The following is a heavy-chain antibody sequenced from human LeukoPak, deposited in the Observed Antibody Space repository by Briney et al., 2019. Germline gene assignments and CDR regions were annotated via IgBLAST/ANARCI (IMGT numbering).Heavy chain of an antibody. V-gene: IGHV1-18*01. Sequence: GESLKISCKGSGYSFTSYGISWVRQAPGQGLEWMGWISAYNGNTNYAQKLQGRVTMTTDTSTSTAYMELRSLRSDDTAVYYCARVRHDYGDYPHYPFDYWGQGTLVTVSS. J-gene: IGHJ4*02. CDR1: GYSFTSYG. CDR3: ARVRHDYGDYPHYPFDY. D-gene: IGHD4-17*01. CDR2: ISAYNGNT.